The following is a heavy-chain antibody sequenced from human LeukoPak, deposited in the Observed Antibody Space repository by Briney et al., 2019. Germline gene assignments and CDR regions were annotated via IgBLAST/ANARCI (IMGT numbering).Heavy chain of an antibody. Sequence: TSETLSLTCAVYGGSFSGYYWSWIRQPPXXXXEWIGEINHSGSTNYNPSLKSRVTISVDTSKNQFSLKLSSVTAADTAVYYCARGRIAAAEWDYWGQGTLVTVSS. CDR2: INHSGST. J-gene: IGHJ4*02. D-gene: IGHD6-13*01. CDR1: GGSFSGYY. V-gene: IGHV4-34*01. CDR3: ARGRIAAAEWDY.